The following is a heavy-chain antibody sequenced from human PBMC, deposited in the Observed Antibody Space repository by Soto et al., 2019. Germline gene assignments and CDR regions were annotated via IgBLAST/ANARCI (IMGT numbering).Heavy chain of an antibody. CDR3: ARVAEVGTVTNGFYYYRDV. CDR1: GGTFSNHT. Sequence: QVQLVQSGAEVRKTGSSVKVSCKASGGTFSNHTISWVRQAPGQGLDWMGRVIPILNIANYAQKFEGRVTITADKSTRTAYMELSSLRSEDTAVYYCARVAEVGTVTNGFYYYRDVWGKGTTVTVSS. D-gene: IGHD4-17*01. J-gene: IGHJ6*03. V-gene: IGHV1-69*02. CDR2: VIPILNIA.